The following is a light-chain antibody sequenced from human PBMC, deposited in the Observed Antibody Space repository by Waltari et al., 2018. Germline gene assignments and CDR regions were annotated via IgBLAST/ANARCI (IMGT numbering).Light chain of an antibody. Sequence: QSALTQPASLSGSPGQSITISCSGSGSDVGAYDHVSCYRQHPGNVPNVLIDEVKKRPSGVSNRFSGSKSGNTASLTISWLQAEDEADYYCCSYTIGTTFWVFGGGTKLTVL. J-gene: IGLJ3*02. CDR1: GSDVGAYDH. CDR2: EVK. CDR3: CSYTIGTTFWV. V-gene: IGLV2-23*02.